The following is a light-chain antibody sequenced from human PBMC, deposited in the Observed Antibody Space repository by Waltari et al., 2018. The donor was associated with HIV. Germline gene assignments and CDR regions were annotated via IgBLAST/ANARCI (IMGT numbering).Light chain of an antibody. CDR1: SHNVGNQG. CDR3: SAWDSSLGAWV. Sequence: SHNVGNQGATWLQHHQGHPPKLLSYRNNNRPSGISERFSASRSRNTASLTITGLQPEDEADYYCSAWDSSLGAWVFGGGTKLTVL. J-gene: IGLJ3*02. CDR2: RNN. V-gene: IGLV10-54*04.